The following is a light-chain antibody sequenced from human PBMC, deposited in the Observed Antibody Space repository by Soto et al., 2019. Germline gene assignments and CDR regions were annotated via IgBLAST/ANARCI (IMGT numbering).Light chain of an antibody. CDR1: SSDVGGYKY. J-gene: IGLJ1*01. CDR2: EVS. V-gene: IGLV2-8*01. CDR3: SSYAASDLYV. Sequence: QSVLTQPPSASGSPGQSVTISCTGTSSDVGGYKYVSWYQQHPGKAPKVMIYEVSKRPSGVPDRFSGSKSGNTASLTVSGLQAEDEADYYCSSYAASDLYVFGSGTRSPS.